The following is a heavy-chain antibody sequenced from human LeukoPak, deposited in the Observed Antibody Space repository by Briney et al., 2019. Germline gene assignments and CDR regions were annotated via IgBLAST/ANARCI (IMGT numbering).Heavy chain of an antibody. CDR3: ARVGDGYSFDY. D-gene: IGHD5-24*01. CDR1: GFTFSNYS. Sequence: GGSLRLSCAASGFTFSNYSMSWVRQAPGKGLEWVSAISSSGGNTYYADSVKGRFTISRDNSKNTLYLQMNSLRAEDTAVYYCARVGDGYSFDYWGQGTLVTVSS. V-gene: IGHV3-23*01. CDR2: ISSSGGNT. J-gene: IGHJ4*02.